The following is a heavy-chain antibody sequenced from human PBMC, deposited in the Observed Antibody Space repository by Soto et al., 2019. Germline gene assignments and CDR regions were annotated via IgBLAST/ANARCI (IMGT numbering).Heavy chain of an antibody. CDR3: ARHHGSPGSYFGLDV. D-gene: IGHD6-13*01. CDR1: GYSFTCYW. J-gene: IGHJ6*02. CDR2: IYPGDSAT. Sequence: PGESLKISCKGSGYSFTCYWINWVRQMPGKGLEWMGIIYPGDSATRYSPSFQGQVTISADKSIDTAYLQWRGLKASDTAVYYCARHHGSPGSYFGLDVWGQGTTVTVSS. V-gene: IGHV5-51*01.